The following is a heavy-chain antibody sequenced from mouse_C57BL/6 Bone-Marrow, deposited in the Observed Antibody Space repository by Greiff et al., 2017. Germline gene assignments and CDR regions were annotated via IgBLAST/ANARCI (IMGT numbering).Heavy chain of an antibody. CDR1: GYSFTGYY. Sequence: EVQLQQSGPELVKPGASVKISCKASGYSFTGYYMHWVKQSHGNILDWIGYISPYNGDSSYNQKFKGKATLTVDKSSSTAYMELRSLSSEDSAVYYCACRYGSGLRHWWFDVWGTGTSVTVSA. J-gene: IGHJ1*03. CDR3: ACRYGSGLRHWWFDV. D-gene: IGHD1-1*01. V-gene: IGHV1-31*01. CDR2: ISPYNGDS.